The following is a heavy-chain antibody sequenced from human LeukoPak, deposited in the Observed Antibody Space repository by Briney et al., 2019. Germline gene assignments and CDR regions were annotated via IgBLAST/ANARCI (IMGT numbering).Heavy chain of an antibody. Sequence: SVKVSCKASGGTFSSYAISWVRQAPGQGLEWMGGVIPIFGTANYAQKFQGRVTITADESTSTAYMELSSLRSEDTAVYYCARDSSGQNWFDPWGQGTLVTVSS. V-gene: IGHV1-69*01. J-gene: IGHJ5*02. CDR2: VIPIFGTA. CDR3: ARDSSGQNWFDP. CDR1: GGTFSSYA. D-gene: IGHD6-19*01.